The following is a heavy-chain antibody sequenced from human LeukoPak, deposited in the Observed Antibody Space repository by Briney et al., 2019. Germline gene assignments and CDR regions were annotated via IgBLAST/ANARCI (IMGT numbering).Heavy chain of an antibody. CDR2: IYYSGST. D-gene: IGHD5-18*01. Sequence: PSETLSLTCTVSGGSISTTNYYWGWIRQPPGKDLECIGTIYYSGSTSYNPSLKSRVTISLDSSKSQFQFSLKLNSVTAADTAVYYCAGTGYGIRPFDIWGQGTMVTVSS. V-gene: IGHV4-39*01. CDR3: AGTGYGIRPFDI. CDR1: GGSISTTNYY. J-gene: IGHJ3*02.